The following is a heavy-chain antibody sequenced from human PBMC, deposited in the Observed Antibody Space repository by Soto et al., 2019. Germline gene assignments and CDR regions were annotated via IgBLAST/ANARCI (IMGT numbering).Heavy chain of an antibody. CDR3: ARDHLKLGFLEGLAPAASYYYGMDV. D-gene: IGHD3-3*01. CDR1: GYTFTGYD. V-gene: IGHV1-2*04. J-gene: IGHJ6*02. Sequence: ASVKVSCKASGYTFTGYDMHWVRQAPGQGLEWMGWINPNSGGTNYAQKFQGWVTMTRDTSISTAYMELSRLRSDDTAVYYCARDHLKLGFLEGLAPAASYYYGMDVWRQGTTVTVSS. CDR2: INPNSGGT.